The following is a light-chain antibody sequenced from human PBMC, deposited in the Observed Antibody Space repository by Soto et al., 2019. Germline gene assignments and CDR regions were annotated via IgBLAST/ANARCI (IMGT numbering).Light chain of an antibody. V-gene: IGKV3D-15*01. CDR2: GAS. J-gene: IGKJ4*01. Sequence: EIVMTQSPATLSVSPGERATLSCRASQSVNIYLAWYQQKPGQAPRLLIFGASYRATGIPARFSGSGSGTEFNLTISSLQSEDLAVYFCQQYDDWLRLTVGGGTKVEIK. CDR3: QQYDDWLRLT. CDR1: QSVNIY.